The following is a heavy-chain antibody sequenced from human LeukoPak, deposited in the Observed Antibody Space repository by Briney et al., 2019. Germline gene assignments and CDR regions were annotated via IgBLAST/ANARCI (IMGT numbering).Heavy chain of an antibody. CDR1: GFTFSSYG. J-gene: IGHJ4*02. V-gene: IGHV3-23*01. CDR2: ISGSGGST. D-gene: IGHD3-10*01. CDR3: ALGYYYGSGSSTPTLFDY. Sequence: GGSLRLSCAASGFTFSSYGMSWVRQAPGKGLEWVSAISGSGGSTYYADSVKGRFTISRDNSKNTLYLQMNSLRAEDTAAYYCALGYYYGSGSSTPTLFDYWGQGTLVTVSS.